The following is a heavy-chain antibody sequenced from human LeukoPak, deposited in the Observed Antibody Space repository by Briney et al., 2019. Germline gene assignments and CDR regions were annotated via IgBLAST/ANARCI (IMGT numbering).Heavy chain of an antibody. CDR1: GYTLTELS. Sequence: ASVKVSCKVSGYTLTELSMHWVRQAPGKGLEWMGGFDPEDGETIYAQKFQGRVTMTEDTSTDTAYMELSSLRSEDTAVYYCATGGRAAAGPYSAFDIWGQGTMVTVSS. CDR3: ATGGRAAAGPYSAFDI. V-gene: IGHV1-24*01. CDR2: FDPEDGET. D-gene: IGHD6-13*01. J-gene: IGHJ3*02.